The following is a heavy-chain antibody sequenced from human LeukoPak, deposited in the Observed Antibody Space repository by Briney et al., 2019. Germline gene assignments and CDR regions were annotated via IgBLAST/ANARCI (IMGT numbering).Heavy chain of an antibody. D-gene: IGHD5-18*01. J-gene: IGHJ2*01. CDR3: GRARGYSYGYVGD. V-gene: IGHV4-34*01. CDR1: GGSFSGFY. Sequence: SETLSLTCAVYGGSFSGFYWSWIRQPPGQGLEWIGEINHSGRTNFNSSLKSRVTISIDTSKNQFSLQLSSVAAADTAVYYCGRARGYSYGYVGDWGRGTLVTVSS. CDR2: INHSGRT.